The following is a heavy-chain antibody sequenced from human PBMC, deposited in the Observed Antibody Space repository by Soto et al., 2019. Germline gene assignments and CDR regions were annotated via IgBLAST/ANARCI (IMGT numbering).Heavy chain of an antibody. Sequence: EVQLVESGGGLVQPGRSLRLSCAASGFTFADYAMHWVRQAPGKGLEWVSGISWNSGNIDYADSVKGRFTISRDNANNSLYLQMNSLRPEDTALYYCAKDVVWSGYSYYYGMDVWGPGTTVTVSS. CDR1: GFTFADYA. V-gene: IGHV3-9*01. CDR2: ISWNSGNI. CDR3: AKDVVWSGYSYYYGMDV. J-gene: IGHJ6*02. D-gene: IGHD3-3*01.